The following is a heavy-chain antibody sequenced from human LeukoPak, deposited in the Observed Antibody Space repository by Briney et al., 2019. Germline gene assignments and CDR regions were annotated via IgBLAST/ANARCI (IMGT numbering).Heavy chain of an antibody. CDR2: ISYDGSNK. J-gene: IGHJ4*02. D-gene: IGHD6-13*01. Sequence: GRSLRLSCAASGFTFSSYAMHWVRQAPGKGLEWVAVISYDGSNKYYADSVKGRFTISRDNSKNTLYLQMNSLRAEDTAVYYCARARIAAAGPFDYWGQGTLVTVSS. CDR1: GFTFSSYA. V-gene: IGHV3-30-3*01. CDR3: ARARIAAAGPFDY.